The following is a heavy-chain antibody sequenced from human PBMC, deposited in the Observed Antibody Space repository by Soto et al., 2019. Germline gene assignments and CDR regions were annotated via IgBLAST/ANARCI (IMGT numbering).Heavy chain of an antibody. CDR3: ARGPSSLTRFDY. J-gene: IGHJ4*02. D-gene: IGHD2-2*01. CDR2: IKSKTDGGTT. V-gene: IGHV3-15*01. Sequence: GGSLRLPCAASGFTFSNAWMSWVRQAPGKGLEWVGRIKSKTDGGTTDYAAPVKGRFTISRDDSKNTLYLQMNSLRAGDTAVYYCARGPSSLTRFDYWGQGTLVTVSS. CDR1: GFTFSNAW.